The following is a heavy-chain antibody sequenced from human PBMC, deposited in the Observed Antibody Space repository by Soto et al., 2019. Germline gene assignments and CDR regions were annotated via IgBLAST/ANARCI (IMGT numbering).Heavy chain of an antibody. D-gene: IGHD5-18*01. Sequence: SETLSLTCTVSGDSISSNNNYWSWIRQPPGEGLEWIGFISYSGTTSYSPSLKSRVAVSLDTSKNQFSLSLSSVTAADTAVYYCARGRGYSYGLDPWGQGTLVTVAS. J-gene: IGHJ5*02. V-gene: IGHV4-30-4*01. CDR3: ARGRGYSYGLDP. CDR2: ISYSGTT. CDR1: GDSISSNNNY.